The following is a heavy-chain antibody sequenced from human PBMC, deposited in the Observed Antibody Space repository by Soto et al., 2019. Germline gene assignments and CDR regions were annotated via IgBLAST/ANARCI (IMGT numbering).Heavy chain of an antibody. D-gene: IGHD1-1*01. J-gene: IGHJ4*02. CDR3: AGGWQSTFTTGLDY. CDR2: ISAYNGNT. V-gene: IGHV1-18*01. CDR1: GYTFNSYG. Sequence: WASVKVSCKASGYTFNSYGISWVRQAPGQGLEWMGWISAYNGNTNYAQKFQTRVTMTTDTSTSTAYMELRSLRSDDTAVYYCAGGWQSTFTTGLDYWGQGTLVTVSS.